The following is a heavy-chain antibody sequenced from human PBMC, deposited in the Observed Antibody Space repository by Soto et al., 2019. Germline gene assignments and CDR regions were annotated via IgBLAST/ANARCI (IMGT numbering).Heavy chain of an antibody. Sequence: SETLSLTCTVSGGSISSSSYYWGWIRQPPGKGLEWIGSIYYSGSTYYNPSLKSRVTISVDTSKNQFSLKLSSVTAADTAVYYCARFSVTTMPRDYYYYYGMDVWGQGTTVTVSS. CDR1: GGSISSSSYY. D-gene: IGHD4-17*01. V-gene: IGHV4-39*01. J-gene: IGHJ6*02. CDR2: IYYSGST. CDR3: ARFSVTTMPRDYYYYYGMDV.